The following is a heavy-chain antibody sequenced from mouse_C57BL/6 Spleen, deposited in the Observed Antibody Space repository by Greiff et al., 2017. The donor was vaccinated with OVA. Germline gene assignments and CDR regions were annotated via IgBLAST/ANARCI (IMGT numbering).Heavy chain of an antibody. D-gene: IGHD2-14*01. CDR2: IWGVGST. J-gene: IGHJ3*01. CDR1: GFSLTSYG. V-gene: IGHV2-6*01. Sequence: VKLVESGPGLVAPSQSLSITCTVSGFSLTSYGVDWVRQSPGKGLEWLGVIWGVGSTNYNSALKSRLSISKDNSKSQVFLKMNSLQTDDTAMYYCASMGTGGGFAYWGQGTLVTVSA. CDR3: ASMGTGGGFAY.